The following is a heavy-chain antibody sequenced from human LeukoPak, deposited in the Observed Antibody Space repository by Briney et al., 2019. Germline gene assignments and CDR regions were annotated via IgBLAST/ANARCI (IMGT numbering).Heavy chain of an antibody. Sequence: ASVKVSCKASGYTFTIYGISWVRQAPGQGLEWMGWISAYNGNTNYAQKLQGRVTMTTDTSTSTAYMELRSLRSDDTAVYYCARSTDQLLWFDEPQLDYGMDVSGNGTTVTVSS. CDR2: ISAYNGNT. CDR3: ARSTDQLLWFDEPQLDYGMDV. CDR1: GYTFTIYG. D-gene: IGHD3-10*01. V-gene: IGHV1-18*04. J-gene: IGHJ6*04.